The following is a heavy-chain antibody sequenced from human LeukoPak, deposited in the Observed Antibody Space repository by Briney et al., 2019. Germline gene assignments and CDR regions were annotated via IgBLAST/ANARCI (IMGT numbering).Heavy chain of an antibody. D-gene: IGHD2-15*01. Sequence: SVKVSCKASGGTFSSYAISWVRQAPGQGLEWMGGIIPIFGTANYAQKFQGRVTITADESTSTAYMELSSLRSEDTAVYYCARGCSGGSSYSAGYFQHWGQGTLVTVSS. CDR3: ARGCSGGSSYSAGYFQH. J-gene: IGHJ1*01. CDR1: GGTFSSYA. CDR2: IIPIFGTA. V-gene: IGHV1-69*13.